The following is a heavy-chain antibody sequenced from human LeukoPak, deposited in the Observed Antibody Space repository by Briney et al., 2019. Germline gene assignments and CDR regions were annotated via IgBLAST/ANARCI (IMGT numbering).Heavy chain of an antibody. CDR2: ISSSSSTI. V-gene: IGHV3-48*01. CDR3: ARGGYRPDY. J-gene: IGHJ4*02. D-gene: IGHD1-1*01. CDR1: GFTFSSYS. Sequence: GGSLRLSCAASGFTFSSYSMNWVRQAPGKGLEWVSYISSSSSTIYYADSVKGRFTISSDNAKNSLYLQMNSLRAQDTAVYYGARGGYRPDYWGQGTLVTVSS.